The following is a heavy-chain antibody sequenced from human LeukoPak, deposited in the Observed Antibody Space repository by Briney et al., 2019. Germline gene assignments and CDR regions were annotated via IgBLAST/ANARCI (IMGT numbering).Heavy chain of an antibody. Sequence: GASVKVSCKASGYTFTSYGISWVRQAPGQGLEWMGWISAYNGNTNYAQKLQGRVTMTTDTSTSTAYMELRSLRSDDTAVYYCARTPPRRLIMVRGVMTGGGDYWGQGTLVTVSS. CDR3: ARTPPRRLIMVRGVMTGGGDY. D-gene: IGHD3-10*01. J-gene: IGHJ4*02. CDR1: GYTFTSYG. CDR2: ISAYNGNT. V-gene: IGHV1-18*01.